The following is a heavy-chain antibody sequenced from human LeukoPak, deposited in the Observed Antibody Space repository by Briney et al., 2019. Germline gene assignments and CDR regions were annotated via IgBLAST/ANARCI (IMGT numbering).Heavy chain of an antibody. Sequence: GASVTVSCKASGYTFTSYDINWVRQATGQGLEWMGWMNPNSGNTGYAQKFQGRVTMTRNTSISTAYMELSSLRSEDTAVYYCARAAYGIVVVPAAMYYGMDVWGQGTTVTVSS. J-gene: IGHJ6*02. D-gene: IGHD2-2*01. CDR2: MNPNSGNT. V-gene: IGHV1-8*01. CDR3: ARAAYGIVVVPAAMYYGMDV. CDR1: GYTFTSYD.